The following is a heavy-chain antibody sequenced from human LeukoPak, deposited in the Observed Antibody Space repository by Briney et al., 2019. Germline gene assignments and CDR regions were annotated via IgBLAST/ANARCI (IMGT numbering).Heavy chain of an antibody. Sequence: GGSLRLSCTASGFTFSAYAMMWVRQAPGKGLEWVSSISSSSSYIYYADSVKGRFTISRDNAKNSLYLQMNSLRAEDTAVYYCARDRGRLTLAELDYWGQGTLVTVSS. D-gene: IGHD3-10*01. CDR2: ISSSSSYI. CDR1: GFTFSAYA. V-gene: IGHV3-21*01. CDR3: ARDRGRLTLAELDY. J-gene: IGHJ4*02.